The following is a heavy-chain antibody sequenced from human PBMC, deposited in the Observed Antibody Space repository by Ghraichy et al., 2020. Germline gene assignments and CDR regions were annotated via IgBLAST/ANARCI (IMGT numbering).Heavy chain of an antibody. Sequence: ASVKVSCKASGYTFTSYGISWVRQAPGQGLEWMGWISAYNGNTNYAQKLQGRVTMTTDTSTSTAYMELRSLRSDDTAVYYCARFLRYYDILTGYYRNAILSPLPPDYWGQGTLVTVSS. V-gene: IGHV1-18*04. D-gene: IGHD3-9*01. J-gene: IGHJ4*02. CDR2: ISAYNGNT. CDR1: GYTFTSYG. CDR3: ARFLRYYDILTGYYRNAILSPLPPDY.